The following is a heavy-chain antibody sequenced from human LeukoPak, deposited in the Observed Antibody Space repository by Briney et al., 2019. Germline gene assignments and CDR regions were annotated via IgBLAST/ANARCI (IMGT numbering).Heavy chain of an antibody. CDR1: GFTFSSYG. CDR2: IWYDGSNK. V-gene: IGHV3-33*01. J-gene: IGHJ4*02. D-gene: IGHD5-12*01. Sequence: GRSLRLSCAASGFTFSSYGMHWVRQAPGKGLEWVAVIWYDGSNKYYADSVKGRFTISRDNSKNTLYLQMNSLRAEDTAVYYCARDSNSGYDSYYFDYWGQGTLVTVSS. CDR3: ARDSNSGYDSYYFDY.